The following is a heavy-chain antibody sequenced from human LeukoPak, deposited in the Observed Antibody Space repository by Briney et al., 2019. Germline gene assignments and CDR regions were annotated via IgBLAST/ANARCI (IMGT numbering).Heavy chain of an antibody. Sequence: SETLSLTCAVYGGSFSGYYWSWIRQPPGKGLEWIGEINHSGSTNYNPSLKSRVTISVDTSKNQFSLKLSSVTAADTAVYYCARIRVRASGWFDPWGQGTLVTVSS. J-gene: IGHJ5*02. CDR2: INHSGST. CDR3: ARIRVRASGWFDP. V-gene: IGHV4-34*01. CDR1: GGSFSGYY. D-gene: IGHD3-10*01.